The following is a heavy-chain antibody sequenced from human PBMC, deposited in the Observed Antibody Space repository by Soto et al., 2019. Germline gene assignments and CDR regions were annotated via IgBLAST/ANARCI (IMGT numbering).Heavy chain of an antibody. CDR2: ISSSGSTI. J-gene: IGHJ5*02. V-gene: IGHV3-11*01. Sequence: QVQLVESGGGLVKPGGSLRLSCAASGFTFSDYYMSWIRQAPGKGLEWVSYISSSGSTIYYADSVKGRFTISRDNAKNSLYMQMNSLRAEDTAVYYCASSDYYGSGSSPSGWFDPWGQGTLVTVSS. CDR1: GFTFSDYY. D-gene: IGHD3-10*01. CDR3: ASSDYYGSGSSPSGWFDP.